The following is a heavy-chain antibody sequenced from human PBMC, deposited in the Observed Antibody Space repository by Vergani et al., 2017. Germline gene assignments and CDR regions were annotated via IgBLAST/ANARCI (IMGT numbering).Heavy chain of an antibody. CDR1: GGSISSGSYY. J-gene: IGHJ4*02. CDR3: ARVIRGAYDCGGGGDY. D-gene: IGHD4-23*01. V-gene: IGHV4-61*02. Sequence: QVQLQESGPGLVKPSHTLSLTCTVSGGSISSGSYYWSWIRQPAGKGLEWIGRIYTSGSTTYNPSLKSRVTISVDTSKNQFSLKLSSVTAADSAVYYCARVIRGAYDCGGGGDYWGQGTLVTVSS. CDR2: IYTSGST.